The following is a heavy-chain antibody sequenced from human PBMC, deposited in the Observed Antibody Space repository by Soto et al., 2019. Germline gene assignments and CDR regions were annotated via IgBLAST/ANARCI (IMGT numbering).Heavy chain of an antibody. J-gene: IGHJ4*02. CDR2: IYSGGST. D-gene: IGHD6-19*01. V-gene: IGHV3-53*01. CDR1: GFTVSSNY. Sequence: GGSLRLSCAASGFTVSSNYMSWVRQAPGKGLEWVSVIYSGGSTYYADSVKGRFTISRDNSKNTLYLQMNSLRAEDTAVYYCAIAVAGTVWNYWGQGTLVTVSS. CDR3: AIAVAGTVWNY.